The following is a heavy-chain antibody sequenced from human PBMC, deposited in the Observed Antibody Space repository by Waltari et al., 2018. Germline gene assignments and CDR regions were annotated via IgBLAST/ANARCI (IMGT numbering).Heavy chain of an antibody. J-gene: IGHJ1*01. CDR1: GFSLDDYA. Sequence: EVQLVESGGGLVQPGRSLRLSCAASGFSLDDYAMHWVRQAPGKGPVWVGRINGDGSIKNYADSVKGRFTVSRDNAKNTLYVEMNNLRADDTAVYYCGRDLTYDYTSWGQGTLVTVSS. CDR3: GRDLTYDYTS. V-gene: IGHV3-74*01. CDR2: INGDGSIK. D-gene: IGHD3-3*01.